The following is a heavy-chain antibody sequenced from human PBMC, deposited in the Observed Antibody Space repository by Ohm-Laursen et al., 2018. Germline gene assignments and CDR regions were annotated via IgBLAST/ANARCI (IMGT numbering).Heavy chain of an antibody. CDR3: ARGRRITMVRGQNWFDP. CDR1: GGSFSGYY. D-gene: IGHD3-10*01. Sequence: TLSLTCAVYGGSFSGYYWSWIRQPPGKGLEWIGEINHSGSTNYNPSLKSRVTISVDTSKNQFSLKLSSVTAADTAVYYCARGRRITMVRGQNWFDPWGQGTLVTVSS. V-gene: IGHV4-34*01. J-gene: IGHJ5*02. CDR2: INHSGST.